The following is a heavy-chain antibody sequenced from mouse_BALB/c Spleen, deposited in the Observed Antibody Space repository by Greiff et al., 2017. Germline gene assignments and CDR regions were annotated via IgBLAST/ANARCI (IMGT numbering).Heavy chain of an antibody. D-gene: IGHD1-2*01. V-gene: IGHV3-6*02. J-gene: IGHJ3*01. CDR1: GYSITSGYY. CDR3: ARESLLRLPLFAY. Sequence: ESGPGLVKPSQSLSLTCSVTGYSITSGYYWNWIRQFPGNKLEWMGYISYDGSNNYNPSLKNRISITRDTSKNQFFLKLNSVTTEDTATYYCARESLLRLPLFAYWGAGTLGTVSA. CDR2: ISYDGSN.